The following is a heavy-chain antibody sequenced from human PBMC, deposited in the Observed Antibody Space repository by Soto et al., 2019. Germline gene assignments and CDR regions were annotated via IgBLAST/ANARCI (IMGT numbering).Heavy chain of an antibody. Sequence: AAVTGSCKASCSTFTSYCISWVRQSPGQGLEWMGWISAYNGNTNYAQKLQGRVTMTTDTSTSTAYMELRSLRSDDTAVYYCARLRVVITRDPYFDYWGQGTLVTVPS. CDR3: ARLRVVITRDPYFDY. CDR2: ISAYNGNT. V-gene: IGHV1-18*01. J-gene: IGHJ4*02. D-gene: IGHD3-22*01. CDR1: CSTFTSYC.